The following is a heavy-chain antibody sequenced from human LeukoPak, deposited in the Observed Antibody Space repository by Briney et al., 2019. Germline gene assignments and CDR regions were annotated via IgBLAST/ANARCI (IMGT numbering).Heavy chain of an antibody. CDR2: ISGSSSSYI. CDR3: ARAVPGFDY. Sequence: GGSLRLSCAASGFTFSSFTMNWVRQAPGKGLERVSCISGSSSSYIYYADSVKGRFTISRDNAKNSLYLQMNSLGAEDTAVYYCARAVPGFDYWGQGTLVTVSS. V-gene: IGHV3-21*01. J-gene: IGHJ4*02. CDR1: GFTFSSFT.